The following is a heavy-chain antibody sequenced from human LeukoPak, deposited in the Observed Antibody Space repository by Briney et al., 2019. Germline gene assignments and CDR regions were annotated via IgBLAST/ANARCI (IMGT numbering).Heavy chain of an antibody. CDR1: GGTFSSYA. Sequence: SVKVSCKASGGTFSSYAISWVRQAPGQGLEWMGGIIPIFGTANYAQKFQGRVTITADKSTSTAYMELSSLRSEDTAVYYCARRLRYDYGDLDVWGKGTTVTVSS. J-gene: IGHJ6*04. V-gene: IGHV1-69*06. D-gene: IGHD4-17*01. CDR3: ARRLRYDYGDLDV. CDR2: IIPIFGTA.